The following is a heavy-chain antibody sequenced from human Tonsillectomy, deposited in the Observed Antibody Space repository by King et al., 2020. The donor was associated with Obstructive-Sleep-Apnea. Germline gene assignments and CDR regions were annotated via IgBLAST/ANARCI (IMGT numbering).Heavy chain of an antibody. CDR1: GYSFTNYW. CDR3: ARSGPDCSGGTCYFDS. D-gene: IGHD2-15*01. J-gene: IGHJ4*02. V-gene: IGHV5-10-1*03. Sequence: GQLVQSGAEVKKPGESLRISCKGSGYSFTNYWMSWVRQMPGKGLEWMGTIDPSDSYTNYSPSFQGHVTISADKSTSTAYLQWSSLNASDTAMYYCARSGPDCSGGTCYFDSWGQGTLVTVSS. CDR2: IDPSDSYT.